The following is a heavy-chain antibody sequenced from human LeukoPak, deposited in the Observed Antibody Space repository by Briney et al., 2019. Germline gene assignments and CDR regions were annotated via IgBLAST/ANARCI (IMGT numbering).Heavy chain of an antibody. CDR1: GFTFSSYW. J-gene: IGHJ4*02. V-gene: IGHV3-7*01. CDR3: ARGTDVWFGELLSTFDY. Sequence: GGSLRLSCAASGFTFSSYWMSWVRQAPGKGLEWVANIKQDGSEKYYVDSVKGRFTISRDNAKNSLYLQMNSLRAEDTAVYYCARGTDVWFGELLSTFDYWGQGTLVTVSS. D-gene: IGHD3-10*01. CDR2: IKQDGSEK.